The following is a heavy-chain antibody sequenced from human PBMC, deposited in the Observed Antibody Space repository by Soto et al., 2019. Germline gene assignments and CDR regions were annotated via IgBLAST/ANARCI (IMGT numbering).Heavy chain of an antibody. D-gene: IGHD3-3*01. Sequence: GGSLRLSCAASGFTFSSYGMHWVRQAPGKGLEWVAVIWYDGSTKYYADSVKGRFTISRDNSKNTLYLQLNSLRAEDTAVYYCARGNTIFGVEYFDYWGQGTLVTVSS. J-gene: IGHJ4*02. CDR1: GFTFSSYG. V-gene: IGHV3-33*01. CDR3: ARGNTIFGVEYFDY. CDR2: IWYDGSTK.